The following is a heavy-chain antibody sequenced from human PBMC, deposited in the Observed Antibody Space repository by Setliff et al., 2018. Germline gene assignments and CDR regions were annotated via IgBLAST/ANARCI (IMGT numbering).Heavy chain of an antibody. D-gene: IGHD1-26*01. CDR2: VSHSGRT. J-gene: IGHJ6*03. CDR1: GGSISNCY. Sequence: PSETLSLTCTVSGGSISNCYWSWIRQPPGKGLEWIGYVSHSGRTNHNPSLKSRVIISLEMSKKQFALKVSSVTAADTAVYYCARHVGVRDYYYMDVWGKGTTVTVSS. V-gene: IGHV4-59*08. CDR3: ARHVGVRDYYYMDV.